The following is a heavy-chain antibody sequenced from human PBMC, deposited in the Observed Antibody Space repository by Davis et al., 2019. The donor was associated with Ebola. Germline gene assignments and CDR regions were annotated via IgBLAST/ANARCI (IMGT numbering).Heavy chain of an antibody. V-gene: IGHV3-23*01. Sequence: GDSLKISCAASEFTFSNYAMTWVRQAPGKGLEWVSDIGGSGDITYYANSVKGRFTISRDSPKNSLYLQMNSLRVDDTAIYYSARRIMGGHAFDIWGQGTMVTVSS. J-gene: IGHJ3*02. CDR3: ARRIMGGHAFDI. CDR2: IGGSGDIT. CDR1: EFTFSNYA. D-gene: IGHD1-26*01.